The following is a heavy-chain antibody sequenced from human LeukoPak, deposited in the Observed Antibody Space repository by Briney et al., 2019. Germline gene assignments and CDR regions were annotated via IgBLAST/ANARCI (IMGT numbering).Heavy chain of an antibody. CDR2: ISHSGNT. CDR1: GGSITSSSYY. D-gene: IGHD1-26*01. V-gene: IGHV4-39*01. CDR3: ARLRYSGSYSLFDF. J-gene: IGHJ4*02. Sequence: KASETLSLTCTVSGGSITSSSYYWGWVRQPPGKGLEWIGSISHSGNTYYNPSLKSRVTISVGTSKSQFSLKLRSVTAADTAVYYCARLRYSGSYSLFDFWGQGILVTVSS.